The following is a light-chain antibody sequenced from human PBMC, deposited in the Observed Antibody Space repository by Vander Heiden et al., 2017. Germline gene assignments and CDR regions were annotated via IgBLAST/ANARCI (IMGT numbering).Light chain of an antibody. Sequence: TPGQRVTISCSGSSSNLGSNSVNWYQQLPGTAPNRLSYSNKHRRLGVPDRSSGSKSGTSSALASSGLQSEDEVDYYWAAWDDSLNGHLVFGGGTKLTVL. CDR2: SNK. V-gene: IGLV1-44*01. CDR1: SSNLGSNS. CDR3: AAWDDSLNGHLV. J-gene: IGLJ2*01.